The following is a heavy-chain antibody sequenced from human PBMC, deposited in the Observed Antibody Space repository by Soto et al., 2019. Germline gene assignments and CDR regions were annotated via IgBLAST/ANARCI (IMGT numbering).Heavy chain of an antibody. D-gene: IGHD7-27*01. CDR1: GGTFSSYA. J-gene: IGHJ4*02. Sequence: GASVKVSCKASGGTFSSYAISWVRQAPGQGLEWMGGIIAIFGTANYAQKFQGRVTITTDESTSTTYMELSSLRSEDTAIYYCAVRSGLSDFDHWGPGTLVTVSS. CDR2: IIAIFGTA. V-gene: IGHV1-69*05. CDR3: AVRSGLSDFDH.